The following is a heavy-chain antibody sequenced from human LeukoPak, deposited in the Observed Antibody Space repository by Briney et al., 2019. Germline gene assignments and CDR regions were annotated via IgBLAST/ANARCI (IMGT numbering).Heavy chain of an antibody. CDR1: GLTFSSYS. V-gene: IGHV3-21*01. CDR2: ISSSSTYI. J-gene: IGHJ4*02. CDR3: ARGERTLDY. D-gene: IGHD6-25*01. Sequence: GGSLRLSCTASGLTFSSYSMKWVRQAPGKGLEWVSSISSSSTYIYYADSVKGRFTISRDNAKNSLYLQMNSLRAEDTAVYYCARGERTLDYWGQGTLVTVSS.